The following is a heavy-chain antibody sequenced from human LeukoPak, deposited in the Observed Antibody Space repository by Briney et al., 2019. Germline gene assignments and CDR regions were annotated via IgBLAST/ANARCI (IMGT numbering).Heavy chain of an antibody. CDR2: ISGSGGST. CDR1: GFTFSSYA. Sequence: PGGSLRLSCAASGFTFSSYAMTWVRQAPGKGPEWVSGISGSGGSTYYADSVKGRFTISRDNSKNTLYLQMNSLRAEDTAVYYCAKKGATTGDFDYWGQGTLVTVSS. J-gene: IGHJ4*02. CDR3: AKKGATTGDFDY. D-gene: IGHD1-26*01. V-gene: IGHV3-23*01.